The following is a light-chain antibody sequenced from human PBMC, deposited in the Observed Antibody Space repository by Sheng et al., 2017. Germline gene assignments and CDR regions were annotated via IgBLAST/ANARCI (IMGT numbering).Light chain of an antibody. J-gene: IGKJ1*01. CDR1: ESVRSNY. CDR2: AAS. Sequence: DTVLTQSPGTLSLSPGDRATLSCRTSESVRSNYLAWYQQRPGQAPRLLIYAASSRATGIADRFRGSGSGTDFTLTISRLEPEDFAVYYCQQYGDPPETFGLGTKVEVK. CDR3: QQYGDPPET. V-gene: IGKV3-20*01.